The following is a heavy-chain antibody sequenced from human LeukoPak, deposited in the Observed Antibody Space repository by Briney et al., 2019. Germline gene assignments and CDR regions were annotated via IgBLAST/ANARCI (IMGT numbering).Heavy chain of an antibody. D-gene: IGHD6-6*01. CDR3: AKGRGRIAARPLSYYFDS. Sequence: GGSLRLSCAASGFTFDDYAMHWVRQAPGKGLEWVSLISGDGGSTYYADSVKGRFTISRDNSKNSLYLQMNSLRTGDTALYYCAKGRGRIAARPLSYYFDSWGQGTLVTVSS. J-gene: IGHJ4*02. CDR1: GFTFDDYA. V-gene: IGHV3-43*02. CDR2: ISGDGGST.